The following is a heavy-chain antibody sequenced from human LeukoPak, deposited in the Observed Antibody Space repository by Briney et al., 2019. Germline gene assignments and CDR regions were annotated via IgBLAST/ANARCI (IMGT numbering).Heavy chain of an antibody. Sequence: PGGSLRLSCAASGFTFNTAYMSWLGQTPGKGLEGVGRLKSRSQGGTADYAAPVKGRFTISRDDSKNTLYLQMNSLKIEDTGVYYCATDRNWFDPWGQGTLVTVSS. CDR1: GFTFNTAY. V-gene: IGHV3-15*01. CDR2: LKSRSQGGTA. J-gene: IGHJ5*02. CDR3: ATDRNWFDP.